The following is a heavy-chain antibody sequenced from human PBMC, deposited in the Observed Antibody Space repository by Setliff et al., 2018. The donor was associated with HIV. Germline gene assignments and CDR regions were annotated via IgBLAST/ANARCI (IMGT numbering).Heavy chain of an antibody. Sequence: SETLSLTCTVSGGSISSSGYYWGWIRQPPGKGLEWIGNMYYRGSTYYNPSLKSPVTISVDTSKNQFSLMLRSVTAADTALYYCARVPTNPDFYYDYMYVWGKGATVTVSS. CDR3: ARVPTNPDFYYDYMYV. J-gene: IGHJ6*03. CDR1: GGSISSSGYY. V-gene: IGHV4-39*07. CDR2: MYYRGST.